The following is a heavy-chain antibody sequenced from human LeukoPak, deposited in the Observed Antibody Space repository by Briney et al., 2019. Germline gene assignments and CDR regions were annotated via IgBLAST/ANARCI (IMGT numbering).Heavy chain of an antibody. D-gene: IGHD4-17*01. CDR2: IYYSGST. V-gene: IGHV4-39*01. CDR3: ARHPYWVTTVYFDY. J-gene: IGHJ4*02. CDR1: GGSISSSSYY. Sequence: SKTLSLTCTVSGGSISSSSYYWGWIRQPPGKGLEWIGSIYYSGSTYYNPSPKSRVTISVDTSKNQFSLKLSSVPAADRAVYYCARHPYWVTTVYFDYWGQGTLVTVSS.